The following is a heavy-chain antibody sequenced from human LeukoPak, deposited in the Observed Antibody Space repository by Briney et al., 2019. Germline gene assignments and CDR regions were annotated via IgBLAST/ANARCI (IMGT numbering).Heavy chain of an antibody. CDR3: ARWGDGKMFDY. CDR2: IWYDGSNK. D-gene: IGHD3-10*01. Sequence: GGSLRLSCAASGFTFSSHGMHWVRQAPGKGLEWVAVIWYDGSNKYYADSVKGRFTISRDNTKNTVYVEMSSLRAEDTAVYYCARWGDGKMFDYWGQGTLVTVSS. V-gene: IGHV3-33*01. J-gene: IGHJ4*02. CDR1: GFTFSSHG.